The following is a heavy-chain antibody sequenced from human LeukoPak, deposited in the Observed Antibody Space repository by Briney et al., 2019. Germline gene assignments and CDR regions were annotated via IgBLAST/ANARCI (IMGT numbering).Heavy chain of an antibody. V-gene: IGHV4-39*01. D-gene: IGHD2-15*01. CDR2: FYYSGST. CDR3: ARRPQIDYCSGGSCYQGGFDY. J-gene: IGHJ4*02. Sequence: SETLSLTCTVSGGSISSRPYCWGWIRQPPGKGLEWLGNFYYSGSTYYKPSLKSRVTISVDTSKNQISLKLSSVTAADTAVYYCARRPQIDYCSGGSCYQGGFDYWGQGTLVTVSS. CDR1: GGSISSRPYC.